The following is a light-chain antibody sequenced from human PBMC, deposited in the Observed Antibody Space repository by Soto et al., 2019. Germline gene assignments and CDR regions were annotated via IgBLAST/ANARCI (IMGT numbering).Light chain of an antibody. J-gene: IGKJ4*01. Sequence: DIVMTQSPLSLPVTPGEPASISCRSSQSLPHSNGYNYLDWYLQKPGQSPQLLIYLGSNRASGVPDRLSGSGSGTDFTLKISRVEAEDVGVYYCMQALQTPPTFGGGTKVEIK. CDR3: MQALQTPPT. V-gene: IGKV2-28*01. CDR1: QSLPHSNGYNY. CDR2: LGS.